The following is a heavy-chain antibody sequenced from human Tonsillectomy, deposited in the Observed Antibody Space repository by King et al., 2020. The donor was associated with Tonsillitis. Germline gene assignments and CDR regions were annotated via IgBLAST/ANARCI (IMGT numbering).Heavy chain of an antibody. J-gene: IGHJ4*02. CDR2: TWIDESNK. V-gene: IGHV3-33*01. Sequence: VQLVESGGGVVQPGMSLRLSCAVSGFTFSSYGMHWVRQAPGKGLEWVAVTWIDESNKYYADSVKGRFTISRDNSKNTLYLQMNSLRVEDTAVYYCARHSQLATNDFDYWGQGTLVTVSS. D-gene: IGHD6-13*01. CDR1: GFTFSSYG. CDR3: ARHSQLATNDFDY.